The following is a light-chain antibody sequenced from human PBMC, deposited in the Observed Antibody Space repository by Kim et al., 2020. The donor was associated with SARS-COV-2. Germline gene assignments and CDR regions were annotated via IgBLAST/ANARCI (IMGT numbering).Light chain of an antibody. CDR2: GAS. Sequence: DIQMTQSPSSLSASVGDRVTITCRARQDIRNDLGWYQQNPGKAPKRLIFGASNLQSGVPSRFSGSGSGTEFTLTISSLQPEELATYYCLQYSSYPWRVGQGTKVDSK. CDR3: LQYSSYPWR. CDR1: QDIRND. J-gene: IGKJ1*01. V-gene: IGKV1-17*01.